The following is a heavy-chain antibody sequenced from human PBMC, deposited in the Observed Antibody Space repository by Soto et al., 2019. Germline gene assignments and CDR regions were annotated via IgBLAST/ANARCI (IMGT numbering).Heavy chain of an antibody. V-gene: IGHV1-69*02. J-gene: IGHJ4*02. CDR2: FIPILGLA. D-gene: IGHD1-1*01. CDR1: GGSFNSHS. Sequence: QVQLVQSGAEVKKPGSSVKVSCKASGGSFNSHSINWVRQAPGQGLEWVGRFIPILGLANYAQSFQGRVTITADKSTSTAYMELSRLRSDDTAVYYCARPSSHTATTGTFNYWGQGTPVTVSS. CDR3: ARPSSHTATTGTFNY.